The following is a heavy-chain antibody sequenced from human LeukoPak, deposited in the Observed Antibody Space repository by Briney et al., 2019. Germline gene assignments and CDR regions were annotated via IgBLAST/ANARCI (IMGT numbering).Heavy chain of an antibody. CDR1: GYTFTSYG. CDR3: ARAIYCSGGSCYAGHKAFDI. V-gene: IGHV1-18*01. CDR2: ISAYNGNT. J-gene: IGHJ3*02. Sequence: ASVKVSCTASGYTFTSYGISWVRQAPGQGLEWMVWISAYNGNTNYAQKLQGRVTMTTDTSTSTAYMELRSLRYDDTAVYYCARAIYCSGGSCYAGHKAFDIWGQGTMVTVSS. D-gene: IGHD2-15*01.